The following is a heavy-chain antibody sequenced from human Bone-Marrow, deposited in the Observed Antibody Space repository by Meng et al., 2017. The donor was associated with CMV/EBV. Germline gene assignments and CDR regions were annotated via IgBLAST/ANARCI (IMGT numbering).Heavy chain of an antibody. D-gene: IGHD5-24*01. J-gene: IGHJ5*02. CDR3: AREHRWRPNWFDP. CDR2: IYYSGST. Sequence: SETLSLTCTVSGGSISSSSYYWGWIRQPPGKGLEWIGSIYYSGSTYYNPSLKSRVTISVDTSKNQFSLKLSSVTAADTAVYYCAREHRWRPNWFDPWGQGTLVTVSS. V-gene: IGHV4-39*07. CDR1: GGSISSSSYY.